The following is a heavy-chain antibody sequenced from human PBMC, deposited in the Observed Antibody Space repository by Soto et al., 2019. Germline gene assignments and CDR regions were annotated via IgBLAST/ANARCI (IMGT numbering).Heavy chain of an antibody. D-gene: IGHD3-3*01. Sequence: AVKVSCKASGGTFSSYAISWVRQAPGQGLEWMGGIIPIFGTANYAQKFQGRVTITADESTSTAYMELSSLRSEDTAVYYCARRNYDFWSGYSSPGLDTELPRPYGMDVWGQGTTVTVSS. CDR2: IIPIFGTA. V-gene: IGHV1-69*13. CDR3: ARRNYDFWSGYSSPGLDTELPRPYGMDV. J-gene: IGHJ6*02. CDR1: GGTFSSYA.